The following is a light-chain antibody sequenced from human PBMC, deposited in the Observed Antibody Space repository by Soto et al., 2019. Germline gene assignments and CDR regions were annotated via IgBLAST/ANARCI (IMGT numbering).Light chain of an antibody. CDR2: AAS. Sequence: DIQMTQFPSSLSASVGDRVTITCRASQTIGTCLNWYQQKPGTAPKLLIYAASNLESGVPSRFSGSGSGTYFTLTISSLQPEDFATYYCQQCLTTPRTFGQGTRVEI. CDR1: QTIGTC. J-gene: IGKJ1*01. V-gene: IGKV1-39*01. CDR3: QQCLTTPRT.